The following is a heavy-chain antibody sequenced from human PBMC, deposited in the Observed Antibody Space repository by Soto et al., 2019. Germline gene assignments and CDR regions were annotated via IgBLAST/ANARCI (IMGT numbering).Heavy chain of an antibody. CDR2: IYYSGST. J-gene: IGHJ5*02. V-gene: IGHV4-39*01. CDR3: ARHPDVARGGFDP. Sequence: SETLSLTCTVSGGSITSSRYYWGWIRQPPGKGLEWIGSIYYSGSTYYNPSLKSRVTISVDTSKNQFSLKLSFVTAADTAVYHCARHPDVARGGFDPWGQGTLVTVSS. D-gene: IGHD3-10*01. CDR1: GGSITSSRYY.